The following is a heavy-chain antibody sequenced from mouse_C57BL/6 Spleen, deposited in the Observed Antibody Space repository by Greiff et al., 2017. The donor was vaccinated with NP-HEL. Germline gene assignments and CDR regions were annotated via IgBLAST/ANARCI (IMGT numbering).Heavy chain of an antibody. CDR3: ARDDGTGDWCAY. D-gene: IGHD2-3*01. V-gene: IGHV1-80*01. Sequence: VQLQQSGAELVKPGASVKISCKASGYAFSSYWMNWVKQRPGKGLEWIGQIYPGDGDTNYNGKFTGKATLTADKSSSTAYMQLSSQTSEDSAVYFCARDDGTGDWCAYWGQGTLVTVAA. J-gene: IGHJ3*01. CDR1: GYAFSSYW. CDR2: IYPGDGDT.